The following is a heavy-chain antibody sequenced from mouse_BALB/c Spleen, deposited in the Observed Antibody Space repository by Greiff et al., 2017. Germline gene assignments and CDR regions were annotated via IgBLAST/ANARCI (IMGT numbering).Heavy chain of an antibody. J-gene: IGHJ4*01. D-gene: IGHD3-1*01. Sequence: QVQLQQSGPELVKPGASVRISCKASGYTFTSYYIHWVKQRPGQGLEWIGWIYPGNVNTKYNEKFKGKATLTADKSSSTAYMQLSSLTSEDSAVYFCASGLEDYYAMDYWGQGTSVTVSS. CDR1: GYTFTSYY. CDR2: IYPGNVNT. CDR3: ASGLEDYYAMDY. V-gene: IGHV1S56*01.